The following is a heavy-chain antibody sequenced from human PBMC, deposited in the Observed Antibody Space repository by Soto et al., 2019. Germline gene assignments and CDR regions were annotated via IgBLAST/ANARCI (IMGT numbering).Heavy chain of an antibody. V-gene: IGHV4-30-2*01. CDR1: GGSTSSGGYS. CDR2: IYHSGST. J-gene: IGHJ5*02. D-gene: IGHD3-22*01. CDR3: ARARSSGYYYNWFDP. Sequence: PSETLSLTCAVSGGSTSSGGYSWSWIRQPPGKGLEWIGYIYHSGSTYYNPSLKSRVTISVDRSKNQFSLKLSSVTAADTAVYYCARARSSGYYYNWFDPWGQGTLVTVSS.